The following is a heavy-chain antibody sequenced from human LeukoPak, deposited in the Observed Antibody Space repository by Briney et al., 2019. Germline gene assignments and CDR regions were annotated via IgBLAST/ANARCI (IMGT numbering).Heavy chain of an antibody. Sequence: ASVKVSCKASGYTFTSYYMHWVRQAPGQGLEWMGIINPSGGSTSYAQKFQGRVTMTRDTSTSTVYMELSSLRSEDTAVYYCVREARVLHAFDIWGQGTMVTVSP. CDR1: GYTFTSYY. J-gene: IGHJ3*02. CDR2: INPSGGST. V-gene: IGHV1-46*01. D-gene: IGHD5-12*01. CDR3: VREARVLHAFDI.